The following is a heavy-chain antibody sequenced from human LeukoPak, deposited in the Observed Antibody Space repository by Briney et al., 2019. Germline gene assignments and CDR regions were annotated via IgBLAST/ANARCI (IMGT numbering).Heavy chain of an antibody. CDR3: ARALEYCYSTNCLGAFYI. D-gene: IGHD2-2*01. Sequence: GGSLRLSCAASGFTFSSYWMHWVRQAPGKGLVWVSRINSDASSPIYADSVKGRFTISRDNAKNTLYLQMNSLRAEDTAVYYCARALEYCYSTNCLGAFYIWGQGTMVTVSS. J-gene: IGHJ3*02. V-gene: IGHV3-74*01. CDR2: INSDASSP. CDR1: GFTFSSYW.